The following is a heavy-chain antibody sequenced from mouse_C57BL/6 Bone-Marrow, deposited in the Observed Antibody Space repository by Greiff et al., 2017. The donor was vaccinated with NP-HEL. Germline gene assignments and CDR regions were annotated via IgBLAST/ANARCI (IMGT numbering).Heavy chain of an antibody. CDR3: TTGDICYDYDGY. D-gene: IGHD2-4*01. J-gene: IGHJ2*01. Sequence: VQLQQSGAELVRPGASVKLSCTASGFNIKDYYMHWVKQRPEQGLEWIGRIDPEDGDTEYAPKFQGKATMTADTSSNTAYLQLSSLTSEDTAVYYCTTGDICYDYDGYWGQGTTLTVSS. V-gene: IGHV14-1*01. CDR2: IDPEDGDT. CDR1: GFNIKDYY.